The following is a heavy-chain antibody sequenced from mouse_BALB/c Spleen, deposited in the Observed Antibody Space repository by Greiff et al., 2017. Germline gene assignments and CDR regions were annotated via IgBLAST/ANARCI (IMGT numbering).Heavy chain of an antibody. D-gene: IGHD2-4*01. CDR1: GFNIKDTY. CDR3: ARRMITTGAMDY. V-gene: IGHV14-3*02. J-gene: IGHJ4*01. Sequence: EVMLVESGAELVKPGASVKLSCTASGFNIKDTYMHWVKQRPEQGLEWIGRIDPANGNTKYDPKFQGKATITADTSSNTAYLQLSSLTSEDTAVYYCARRMITTGAMDYWGQGTSVTVSS. CDR2: IDPANGNT.